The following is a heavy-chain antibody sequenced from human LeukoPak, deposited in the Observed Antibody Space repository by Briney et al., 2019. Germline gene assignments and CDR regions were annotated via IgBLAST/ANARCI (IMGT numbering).Heavy chain of an antibody. CDR1: GFTFSNYW. CDR3: ARVSPLRRGFDY. J-gene: IGHJ4*02. Sequence: GGTLRLSCAVSGFTFSNYWMHWVRQAPGKGLVWVSGTNSDGSSTIYADSVKGRFTTSRDNAKNPLYLQMNSLIAEDTAVYYCARVSPLRRGFDYWGQGTLVTVSS. CDR2: TNSDGSST. V-gene: IGHV3-74*01.